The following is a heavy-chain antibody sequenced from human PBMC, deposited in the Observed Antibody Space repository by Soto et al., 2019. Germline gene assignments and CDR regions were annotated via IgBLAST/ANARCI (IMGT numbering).Heavy chain of an antibody. Sequence: GASVKVSCKASGYTFTGYYMHWVRQAPGQGLEWMGWINPNSGGTNYAQKFQGRVTMTRDTSISTAYMELSRLRSDDTVVYYCARGGYYYDSSGYFFDYWGQGTLVTVSS. D-gene: IGHD3-22*01. V-gene: IGHV1-2*02. J-gene: IGHJ4*02. CDR2: INPNSGGT. CDR3: ARGGYYYDSSGYFFDY. CDR1: GYTFTGYY.